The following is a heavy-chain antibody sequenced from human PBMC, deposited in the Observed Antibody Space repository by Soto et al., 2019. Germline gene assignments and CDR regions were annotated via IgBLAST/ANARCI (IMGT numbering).Heavy chain of an antibody. Sequence: VGSLRLSCAASGFTFSSYAMSWVRQAPGKGLEWVSAISGSGGSTYYADSVKGRFTISRDNSKNTLYLQMNSLRAEDTAVYYCAKLGLNTRYYFDYWGQGTLVTVSS. CDR1: GFTFSSYA. CDR2: ISGSGGST. CDR3: AKLGLNTRYYFDY. D-gene: IGHD3-16*01. V-gene: IGHV3-23*01. J-gene: IGHJ4*02.